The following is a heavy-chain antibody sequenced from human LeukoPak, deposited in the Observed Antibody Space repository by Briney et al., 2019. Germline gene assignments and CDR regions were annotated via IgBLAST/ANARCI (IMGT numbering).Heavy chain of an antibody. D-gene: IGHD3-10*01. Sequence: SETLSLTCAVYGGSFSGYYWSWIRQPPGKGLEWIGEINHSGSTNHNPSLKSRVTISVDTSKNQFSLKLSSVTAADTAVYYCARGPPYGSGSYYNPLDYWGQGTLVTVSS. CDR1: GGSFSGYY. J-gene: IGHJ4*02. V-gene: IGHV4-34*01. CDR2: INHSGST. CDR3: ARGPPYGSGSYYNPLDY.